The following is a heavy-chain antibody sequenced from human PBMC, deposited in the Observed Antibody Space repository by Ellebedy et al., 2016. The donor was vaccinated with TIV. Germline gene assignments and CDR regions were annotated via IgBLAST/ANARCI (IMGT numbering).Heavy chain of an antibody. Sequence: GASLKISCQGSAYSFINYWIVWVRQMPGRGLEWMGIIDLSDSDTRYSHSFQGQVTISADRSVTTAYLHFNSLKPSDTAVYYCAKLGHRATPDDSWGQGTLVTVSS. CDR1: AYSFINYW. J-gene: IGHJ4*02. V-gene: IGHV5-51*01. D-gene: IGHD1-14*01. CDR3: AKLGHRATPDDS. CDR2: IDLSDSDT.